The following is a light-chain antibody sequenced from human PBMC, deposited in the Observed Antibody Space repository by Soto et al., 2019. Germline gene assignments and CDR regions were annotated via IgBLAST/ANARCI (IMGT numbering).Light chain of an antibody. V-gene: IGLV2-23*01. Sequence: QSALTQPASVSGSPGQSITISCTGTSSDVGSYNLVSWYQQHPGKAPKLMIYEGNKRPSGVSNRFSGSKSANTASLTISGLQTEDEDDYYCCSYAGTTTFVFGTGTKLTVL. J-gene: IGLJ1*01. CDR2: EGN. CDR1: SSDVGSYNL. CDR3: CSYAGTTTFV.